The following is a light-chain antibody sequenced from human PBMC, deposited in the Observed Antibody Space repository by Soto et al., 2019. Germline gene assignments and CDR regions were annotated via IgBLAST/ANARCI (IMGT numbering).Light chain of an antibody. CDR2: RNN. J-gene: IGLJ2*01. CDR1: SSNIGSNH. Sequence: QSVLTQPPSASGTPGQRVTISCSGSSSNIGSNHVYWYQQFPGTAPKLLIYRNNQRPSGVPDRFSGSKSGTSASLAISGLRSEDEADYYCATLDDSLSGVVFVGGTKVTVL. CDR3: ATLDDSLSGVV. V-gene: IGLV1-47*01.